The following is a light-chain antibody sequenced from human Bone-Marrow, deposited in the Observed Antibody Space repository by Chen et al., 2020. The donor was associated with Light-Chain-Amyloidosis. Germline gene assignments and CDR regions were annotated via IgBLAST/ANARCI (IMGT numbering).Light chain of an antibody. CDR2: SNN. CDR1: SSNIGTNT. CDR3: AAWDDSLNCWV. V-gene: IGLV1-44*01. Sequence: QSVLTQPPSASGTPGQRVTISCSGSSSNIGTNTVNWYQQLPGTAPKLLIYSNNQRPSGVPDLFSGSKSGTSASLAISGLPSEDEADYYCAAWDDSLNCWVFGGGTKLTVL. J-gene: IGLJ3*02.